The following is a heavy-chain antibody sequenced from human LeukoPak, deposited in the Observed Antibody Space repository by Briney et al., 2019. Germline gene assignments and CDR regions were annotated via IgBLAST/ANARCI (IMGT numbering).Heavy chain of an antibody. J-gene: IGHJ6*03. CDR3: AKDYVLRYFEWLFNPYYYYYMDV. D-gene: IGHD3-9*01. CDR2: IRYDGSNK. V-gene: IGHV3-30*02. CDR1: GFTFSSYG. Sequence: GGSLRLSCAASGFTFSSYGMHWVRQAPGKGLEWVAFIRYDGSNKYYADSVKGRFTISRDNSKNTLYLQMNSLRAEDTAVYYCAKDYVLRYFEWLFNPYYYYYMDVWGKGTTVTISS.